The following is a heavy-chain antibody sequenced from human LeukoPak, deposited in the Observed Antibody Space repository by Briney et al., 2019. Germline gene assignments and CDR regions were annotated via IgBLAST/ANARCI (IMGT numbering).Heavy chain of an antibody. CDR3: AGGTYYDFWSGPYYYGMDV. CDR1: GGSISSYY. D-gene: IGHD3-3*01. V-gene: IGHV4-59*01. Sequence: SETLPLTCTVSGGSISSYYWSWIRQPPGKGLEWIGYIYYSGSTNYNPSLKSRVTISVDTSKNQFSLKLSSVTAADTAVYYCAGGTYYDFWSGPYYYGMDVWGQGTTVTVSS. J-gene: IGHJ6*02. CDR2: IYYSGST.